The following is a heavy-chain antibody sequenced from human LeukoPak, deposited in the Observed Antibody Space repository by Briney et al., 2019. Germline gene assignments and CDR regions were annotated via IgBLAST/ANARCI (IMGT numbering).Heavy chain of an antibody. J-gene: IGHJ4*02. V-gene: IGHV4-59*08. Sequence: PSETLSLTCTVSGGSISTYYWSWIRQPPGKGLEWIGYMYYSGSTNYNPSLKSRVTISVDTSKNHFSLRLSSVATADTAVYYCARVGPFFDYWGQGILVTVSS. CDR3: ARVGPFFDY. CDR1: GGSISTYY. CDR2: MYYSGST.